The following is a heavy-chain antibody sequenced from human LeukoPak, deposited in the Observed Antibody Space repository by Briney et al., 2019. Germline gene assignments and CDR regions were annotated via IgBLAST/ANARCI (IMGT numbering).Heavy chain of an antibody. CDR1: GFTFSSYW. D-gene: IGHD2-2*01. Sequence: GGSLRLSCAASGFTFSSYWMHWVRQAPGKGLVWVSRINTDGSSTSYADSVKGRFTVSRDNAKNTLYLQMNSLRAEDTAVYYCARDPGSSCLDYWGQGTLVTVSS. CDR3: ARDPGSSCLDY. V-gene: IGHV3-74*01. J-gene: IGHJ4*02. CDR2: INTDGSST.